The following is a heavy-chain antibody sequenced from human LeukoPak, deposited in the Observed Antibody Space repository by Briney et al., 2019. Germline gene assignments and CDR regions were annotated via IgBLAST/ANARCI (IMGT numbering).Heavy chain of an antibody. V-gene: IGHV1-2*02. J-gene: IGHJ4*02. CDR2: INPNSGGT. D-gene: IGHD3-22*01. CDR3: ASDPNTNYYSNNFDY. CDR1: GYTFTGYY. Sequence: GASVKVSCKASGYTFTGYYIQWLRQAPGQGLEWMGWINPNSGGTKYAQKFQGRVTMTRDTSISTAYMEVSRLRSDDTAVYYCASDPNTNYYSNNFDYWGQGTLVTVSS.